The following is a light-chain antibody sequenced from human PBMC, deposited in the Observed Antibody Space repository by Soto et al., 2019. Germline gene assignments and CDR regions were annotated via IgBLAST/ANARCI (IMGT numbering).Light chain of an antibody. CDR2: GAS. CDR1: QNIYSN. J-gene: IGKJ1*01. Sequence: IVMTQSPATLSVSPGERATLSCRASQNIYSNVAWYQQKPGQAPRLLIYGASSRATGIPDRFSGSGSGTEFTLTITRLEPEDFAVYHCQQYGNSPWTFGQGTKVDIK. CDR3: QQYGNSPWT. V-gene: IGKV3-20*01.